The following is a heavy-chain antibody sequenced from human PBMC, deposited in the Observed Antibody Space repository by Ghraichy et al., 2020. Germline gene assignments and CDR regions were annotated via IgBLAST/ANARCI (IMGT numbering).Heavy chain of an antibody. CDR3: ARDREGYCGGDCYNNWFDP. D-gene: IGHD2-21*01. Sequence: SETPSLTCTVSGGSISSSSYYWGWIRQPPGKGLEWIGSIYYNGSTYYNPSLKSRVTISVDTSKNQFSLKLSSVTAADTAVYYCARDREGYCGGDCYNNWFDPWGQGTLVTVSS. J-gene: IGHJ5*02. V-gene: IGHV4-39*07. CDR1: GGSISSSSYY. CDR2: IYYNGST.